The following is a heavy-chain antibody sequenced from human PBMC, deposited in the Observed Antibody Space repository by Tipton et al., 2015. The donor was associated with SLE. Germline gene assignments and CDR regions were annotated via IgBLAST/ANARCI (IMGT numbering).Heavy chain of an antibody. CDR2: MLYSGAT. CDR3: AQKKLWNAYSV. J-gene: IGHJ4*02. CDR1: GGAIRGFA. Sequence: TLSLTCDVYGGAIRGFAWGWIRPPPGQKLEWIGEMLYSGATNYKSSLESRVTISVDTSKRPPTRRPRSVTAADTAIYYCAQKKLWNAYSVWGQGALVTVSS. V-gene: IGHV4-34*12. D-gene: IGHD3-3*01.